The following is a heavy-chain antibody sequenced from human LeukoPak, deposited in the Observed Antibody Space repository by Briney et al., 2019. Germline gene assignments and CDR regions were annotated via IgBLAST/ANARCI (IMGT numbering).Heavy chain of an antibody. CDR1: GYTFTSYG. D-gene: IGHD6-19*01. CDR2: ISAYNGNT. Sequence: GASVKVSCKASGYTFTSYGISWVRQAPGQGLEWMGWISAYNGNTNYAQKLQGRVTMTTDTSTSTAYMELRSLRSDDTAVYYCARDIRGSGWPGDAFDIWGQGTMVTVSS. V-gene: IGHV1-18*01. CDR3: ARDIRGSGWPGDAFDI. J-gene: IGHJ3*02.